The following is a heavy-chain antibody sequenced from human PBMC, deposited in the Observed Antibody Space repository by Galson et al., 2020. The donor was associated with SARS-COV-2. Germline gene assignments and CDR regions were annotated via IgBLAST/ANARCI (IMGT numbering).Heavy chain of an antibody. V-gene: IGHV4-39*06. CDR3: GGVTIFGVVRLLYYYGMDV. CDR2: IYYSGST. J-gene: IGHJ6*02. CDR1: GGSISSSSYY. Sequence: SETLSLTCTVSGGSISSSSYYWGWIRQPPGKGLEWIGSIYYSGSTYYNPSLKSRVTLSGDTSKNQFPLKLSSVTAADTAVYYCGGVTIFGVVRLLYYYGMDVWGQGTTVTVSS. D-gene: IGHD3-3*01.